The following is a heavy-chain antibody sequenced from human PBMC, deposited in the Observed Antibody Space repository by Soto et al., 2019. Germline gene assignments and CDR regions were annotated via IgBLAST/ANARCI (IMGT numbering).Heavy chain of an antibody. Sequence: SQTLSLTCAISGSSVSSNIAAWNCIRQSPSRGLQWLGRTYYRSKWYNDYSVSVKSRITINPDTSKNQFSLQLNSVTPDDTAVYYCAGERGVNWFDPWGQGTMVTVSS. V-gene: IGHV6-1*01. CDR2: TYYRSKWYN. J-gene: IGHJ5*02. CDR3: AGERGVNWFDP. CDR1: GSSVSSNIAA. D-gene: IGHD3-16*01.